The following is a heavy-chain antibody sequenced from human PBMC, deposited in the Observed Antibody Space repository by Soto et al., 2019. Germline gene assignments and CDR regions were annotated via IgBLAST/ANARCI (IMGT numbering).Heavy chain of an antibody. D-gene: IGHD2-15*01. CDR3: ARAPFVLLAAIYYYYGMDV. J-gene: IGHJ6*02. CDR2: IIPIFGTA. Sequence: SVKVACKASGGTFSSYAISWVRQAPGQGLEWMGGIIPIFGTANYAQKFQGRVTITADESTSTAYMELSSLRSEDTAVYYCARAPFVLLAAIYYYYGMDVWGQGTTVTV. CDR1: GGTFSSYA. V-gene: IGHV1-69*13.